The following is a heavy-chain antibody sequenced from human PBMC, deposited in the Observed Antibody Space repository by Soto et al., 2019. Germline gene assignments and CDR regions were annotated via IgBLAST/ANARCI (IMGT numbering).Heavy chain of an antibody. CDR2: ITPFNGDV. D-gene: IGHD1-26*01. J-gene: IGHJ4*02. CDR1: GYTFPQHY. CDR3: ATGGAGPAPFTWELPDH. V-gene: IGHV1-45*02. Sequence: QIQLVQSGAEVKKTGSSVKVSCKASGYTFPQHYLHWVRQAPGQALEWMGWITPFNGDVNYAQKFQERVTITRDRSLNTAYMEMSSLKSEDTAMYYCATGGAGPAPFTWELPDHWGQGTLVTVSS.